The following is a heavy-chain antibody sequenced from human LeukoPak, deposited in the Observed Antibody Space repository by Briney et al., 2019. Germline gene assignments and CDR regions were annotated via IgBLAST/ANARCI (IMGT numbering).Heavy chain of an antibody. J-gene: IGHJ6*03. V-gene: IGHV3-7*01. CDR2: IKQDGSEK. D-gene: IGHD3-10*01. CDR1: GFTFSSYW. Sequence: PGGSLRLSCAASGFTFSSYWMSWVRQAPGKGLEWVANIKQDGSEKYYVDSVKGRFIISRDNAKNSLYLQMNSLRAEDTAVYYCAKGAFRDQVQGYYYMDVWGKGTTGTVSS. CDR3: AKGAFRDQVQGYYYMDV.